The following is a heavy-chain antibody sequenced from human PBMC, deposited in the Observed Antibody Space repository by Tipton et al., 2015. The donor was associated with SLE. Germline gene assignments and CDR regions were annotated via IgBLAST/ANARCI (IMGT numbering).Heavy chain of an antibody. CDR1: GDSVSSNNAA. CDR3: ARTCSGGSCSSFDS. D-gene: IGHD2-15*01. V-gene: IGHV6-1*01. J-gene: IGHJ4*02. Sequence: GLVKPSQTLSLTCVISGDSVSSNNAAWNWIRQSPSRGLEWLGRTYYRSKWFNNYAVSVQSRITFNSDTSKNQFSLQLNSVTPEDTAVYYCARTCSGGSCSSFDSGGQGPLVPVSS. CDR2: TYYRSKWFN.